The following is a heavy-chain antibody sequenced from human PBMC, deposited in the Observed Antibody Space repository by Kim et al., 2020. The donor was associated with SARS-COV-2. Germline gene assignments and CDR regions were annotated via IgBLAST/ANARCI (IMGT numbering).Heavy chain of an antibody. CDR1: GYKFTNYW. D-gene: IGHD1-1*01. CDR3: ARQDNGREPPAFAF. Sequence: GESLKISCQISGYKFTNYWIAWVRQMPGKGLEWMGIIDPHDFEVRYNPSFQDQVTLEVDTSINTAYLQWSSLRASDTAIYFCARQDNGREPPAFAFWGQG. J-gene: IGHJ3*01. CDR2: IDPHDFEV. V-gene: IGHV5-51*01.